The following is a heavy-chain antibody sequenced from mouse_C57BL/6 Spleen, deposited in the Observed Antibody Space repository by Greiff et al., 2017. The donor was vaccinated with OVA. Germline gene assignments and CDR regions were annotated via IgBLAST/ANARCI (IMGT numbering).Heavy chain of an antibody. D-gene: IGHD2-4*01. V-gene: IGHV5-9-1*02. CDR3: TRVYYDYGKGYFDY. J-gene: IGHJ2*01. Sequence: EVMLVESGEGLVKPGGSLKLSCAASGFTFSSYAMSWVRQTPEKRLEWVAYISSGGDYIYYADTVKGRFTISRDNARNTQYLQMSSLKSEDTAMYYSTRVYYDYGKGYFDYWGQGTTLTVSS. CDR2: ISSGGDYI. CDR1: GFTFSSYA.